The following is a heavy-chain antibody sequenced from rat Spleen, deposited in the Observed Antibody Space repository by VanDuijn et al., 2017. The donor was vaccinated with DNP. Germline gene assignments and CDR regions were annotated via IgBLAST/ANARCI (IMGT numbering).Heavy chain of an antibody. V-gene: IGHV5-31*01. D-gene: IGHD4-3*01. Sequence: EVQLVESGGDLVQPGRSLKLSCVASGFTFNNYWMTWIRQVPGKGLEWVASITSSGGSTYYPDSVKGRFTVSRDNAKSSLNLQMGSLRSEDTANYYCARGGAMDAWGQGTSVTVSS. CDR2: ITSSGGST. CDR1: GFTFNNYW. CDR3: ARGGAMDA. J-gene: IGHJ4*01.